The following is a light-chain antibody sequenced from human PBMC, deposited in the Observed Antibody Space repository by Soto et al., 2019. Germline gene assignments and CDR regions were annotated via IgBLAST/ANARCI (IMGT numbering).Light chain of an antibody. CDR2: GAF. V-gene: IGKV3-15*01. Sequence: ETVLTQSPATLSVSPGERATFSCKASQSVTTNLAWYQQKPGQVPRLLIYGAFTRATGIPARFSGSGSGTEFTLSISSLESEDFAVYFCQQRSNWPSTFGGGTKVEI. CDR1: QSVTTN. CDR3: QQRSNWPST. J-gene: IGKJ4*01.